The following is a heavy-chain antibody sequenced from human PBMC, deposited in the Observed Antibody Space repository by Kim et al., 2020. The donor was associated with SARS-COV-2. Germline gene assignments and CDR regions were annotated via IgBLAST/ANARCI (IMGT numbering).Heavy chain of an antibody. Sequence: SETLSLTCTVSGGSISSYYWSWIRQPPGKGLEWIGYIYYSGSTNYNPSLKSRVTISVDTSKNQFSLKLSSVTAADTAVYYCARGYGDYDPYFDYWGQGTLVTVSS. CDR1: GGSISSYY. D-gene: IGHD4-17*01. CDR2: IYYSGST. V-gene: IGHV4-59*01. CDR3: ARGYGDYDPYFDY. J-gene: IGHJ4*02.